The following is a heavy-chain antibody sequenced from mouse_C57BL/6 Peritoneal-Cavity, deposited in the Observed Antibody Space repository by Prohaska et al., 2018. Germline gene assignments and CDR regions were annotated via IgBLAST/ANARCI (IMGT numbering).Heavy chain of an antibody. J-gene: IGHJ1*03. D-gene: IGHD2-1*01. CDR2: IDPSDSYT. V-gene: IGHV1-69*01. Sequence: QVQLQQPGAELVMPGASVKLSCKASGYTFTSYWMHWVKQRPGQGLEWIGEIDPSDSYTNYNQKFKGKATLTVDKSSSTAYMQLSSLSSEDSAVYYCARGGYYGIPYWYFNVWGTATTVTVSS. CDR1: GYTFTSYW. CDR3: ARGGYYGIPYWYFNV.